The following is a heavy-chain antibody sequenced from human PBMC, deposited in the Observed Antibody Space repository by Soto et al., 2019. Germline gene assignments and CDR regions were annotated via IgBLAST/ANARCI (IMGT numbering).Heavy chain of an antibody. V-gene: IGHV1-69*01. CDR3: ARTTQTAAILYYYYCGMVV. J-gene: IGHJ6*02. CDR2: IFPIFGTA. CDR1: GGTFSSYA. Sequence: QVQLVQSGAEVKKPGSSVKVSCKASGGTFSSYAISWVRQAPGQGLEWMGGIFPIFGTANYAQKFQGRVTISADESTSTAYMDLSRLRSEHTAVYYCARTTQTAAILYYYYCGMVVWGQGTTVTDSS. D-gene: IGHD2-21*02.